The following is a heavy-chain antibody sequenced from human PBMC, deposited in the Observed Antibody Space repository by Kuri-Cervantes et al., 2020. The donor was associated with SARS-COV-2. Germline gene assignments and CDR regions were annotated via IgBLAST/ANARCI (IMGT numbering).Heavy chain of an antibody. J-gene: IGHJ6*03. CDR3: ARVAGEGPIYYYYMDV. CDR2: IYSGGNT. Sequence: GESLKISCAASGFTVSSNYMSWVRQAPGKGLEWVSVIYSGGNTDYADSVKGRFTISRDNSKNTLYPQMNSLRAEDTAVYYCARVAGEGPIYYYYMDVWGKGTTVTVSS. D-gene: IGHD2-21*01. CDR1: GFTVSSNY. V-gene: IGHV3-66*02.